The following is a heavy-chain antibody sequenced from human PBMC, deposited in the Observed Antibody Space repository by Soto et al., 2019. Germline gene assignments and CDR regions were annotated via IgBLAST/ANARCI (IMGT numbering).Heavy chain of an antibody. CDR3: ARGSPHYDILTGYADTNWFDP. J-gene: IGHJ5*01. Sequence: SETLSLTCAVYGGSFSGYYWSWIRQPPGKGLEWIGEINHSGSTNYNPSLKSRVTISVDTSKNQFSLKLSSVTAADTAVYYCARGSPHYDILTGYADTNWFDPWGQGTMVTVSS. V-gene: IGHV4-34*01. D-gene: IGHD3-9*01. CDR1: GGSFSGYY. CDR2: INHSGST.